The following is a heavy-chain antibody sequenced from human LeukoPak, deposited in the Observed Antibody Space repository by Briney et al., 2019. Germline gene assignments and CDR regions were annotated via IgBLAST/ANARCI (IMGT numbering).Heavy chain of an antibody. D-gene: IGHD1-26*01. Sequence: PGGSLRLSCATSGFTFSSYSMNWVRQAPGKGLEWVSYISSSSSTIYYADSVKGRFTISRDNAKNSLYLQMNSLRAEDTAVCYCARVVWMEWELGHIDYRGQGTLVTVSS. CDR1: GFTFSSYS. J-gene: IGHJ4*02. CDR3: ARVVWMEWELGHIDY. V-gene: IGHV3-48*04. CDR2: ISSSSSTI.